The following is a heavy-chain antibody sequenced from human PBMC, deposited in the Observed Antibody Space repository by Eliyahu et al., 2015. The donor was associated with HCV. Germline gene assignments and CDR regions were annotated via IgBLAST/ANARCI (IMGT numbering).Heavy chain of an antibody. J-gene: IGHJ6*02. V-gene: IGHV4-59*08. D-gene: IGHD3-16*02. CDR1: GGSITSHY. CDR3: VRHGGEVVVLYGMDV. Sequence: QVQLQESGPGLVKPSETLSLTCSVSGGSITSHYWSWIRQPPGKGLEWIGYIYYPGTTNYNPSLKSRVTVSVDTSKNQFSLRLTSVTAADSAVYFCVRHGGEVVVLYGMDVWGQGTTVTVSS. CDR2: IYYPGTT.